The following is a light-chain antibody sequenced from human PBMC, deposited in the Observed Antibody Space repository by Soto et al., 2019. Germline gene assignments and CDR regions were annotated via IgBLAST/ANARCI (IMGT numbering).Light chain of an antibody. CDR1: SSNIGNNY. V-gene: IGLV1-51*01. CDR2: ANN. J-gene: IGLJ2*01. CDR3: GTWDSSLSAVV. Sequence: QSVLTQPPSVSAAPGQKVTISCSGSSSNIGNNYVSWYQQLPGTAPKLLIYANNKRPSGIPDRFSGYKSGTSATLGITGLQTGDEADYYCGTWDSSLSAVVFGGGTKVTVL.